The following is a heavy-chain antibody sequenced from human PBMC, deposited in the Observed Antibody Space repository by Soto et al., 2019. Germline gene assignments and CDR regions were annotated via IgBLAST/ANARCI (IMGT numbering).Heavy chain of an antibody. Sequence: SETLSLTCTVSGGSVNSGIYYWSWIRHPPGKGLEWIGYISNSGSTNYNPSLKSRITISVDTSKNQFSLKLGSVTAADTAVYYCARGADGRYHHYGMDVWGQGTTVTVSS. V-gene: IGHV4-61*01. D-gene: IGHD1-26*01. J-gene: IGHJ6*02. CDR2: ISNSGST. CDR3: ARGADGRYHHYGMDV. CDR1: GGSVNSGIYY.